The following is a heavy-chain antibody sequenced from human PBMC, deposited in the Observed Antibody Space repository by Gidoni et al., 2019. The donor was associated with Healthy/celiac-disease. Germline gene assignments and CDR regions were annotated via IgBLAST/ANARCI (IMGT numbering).Heavy chain of an antibody. CDR1: CGSISSGDYY. J-gene: IGHJ4*02. CDR2: IYSSGST. CDR3: ARVNLAAIDY. D-gene: IGHD6-25*01. Sequence: QVPLQESGPGLVKPPQTLSLTCTVSCGSISSGDYYWRWICQPPGKGLEWIGYIYSSGSTYYNPSLKSRVTISVDTSKNQFSRKLSSVTAADTAVYYCARVNLAAIDYWGQGTLVTVSS. V-gene: IGHV4-30-4*01.